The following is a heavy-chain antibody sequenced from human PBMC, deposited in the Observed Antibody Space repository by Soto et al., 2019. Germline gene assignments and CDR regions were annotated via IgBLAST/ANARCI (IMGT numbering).Heavy chain of an antibody. CDR1: GFTFSSYS. D-gene: IGHD2-2*01. CDR3: ARDEVVVVPAAENYYYYGMDV. J-gene: IGHJ6*02. V-gene: IGHV3-21*01. CDR2: ISSSSSYI. Sequence: VQLVESGGGVVQPGRSLRLSCAASGFTFSSYSMNWVRQAPGKGLEWVSSISSSSSYIYYADSVKGRFTISRDNAKNSLYLQMNSLRAEDTAVYYCARDEVVVVPAAENYYYYGMDVWGQGTTVTVSS.